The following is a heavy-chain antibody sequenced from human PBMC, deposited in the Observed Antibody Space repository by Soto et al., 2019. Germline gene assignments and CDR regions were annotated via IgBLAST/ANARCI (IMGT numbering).Heavy chain of an antibody. CDR2: IRSKANSYAT. Sequence: QPGGSLRLSCAASGFTFSGSAMHWVRQASGKGLEWVGRIRSKANSYATAYAASVKGRFTISRDDSKNTAYLQMNSLKTEDTAVYYCTRHGEYDFWSGPGRLYYYGMDVWGQGTTVTVSS. J-gene: IGHJ6*02. CDR3: TRHGEYDFWSGPGRLYYYGMDV. D-gene: IGHD3-3*01. V-gene: IGHV3-73*01. CDR1: GFTFSGSA.